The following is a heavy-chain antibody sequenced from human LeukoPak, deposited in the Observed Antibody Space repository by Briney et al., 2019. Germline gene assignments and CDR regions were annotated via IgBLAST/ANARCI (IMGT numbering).Heavy chain of an antibody. D-gene: IGHD3-10*01. CDR2: INPNSGGT. CDR1: GYTFTGYY. V-gene: IGHV1-2*02. CDR3: ARGEGITMVRGVTAFDY. J-gene: IGHJ4*02. Sequence: ASVTVSCKASGYTFTGYYMHWVRQAPGQGLEWMGWINPNSGGTNYAQKFQGRVTMTRDTSISTAYMELSRLRSDDTAVYYCARGEGITMVRGVTAFDYWGQGTLVTVSS.